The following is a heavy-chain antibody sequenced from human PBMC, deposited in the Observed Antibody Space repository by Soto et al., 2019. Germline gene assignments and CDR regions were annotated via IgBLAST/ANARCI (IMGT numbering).Heavy chain of an antibody. D-gene: IGHD2-15*01. CDR1: GGTFSSYA. V-gene: IGHV1-69*13. Sequence: SVKVSCKASGGTFSSYAISWVRQAPGQGLEWMGGIIPIFGTANYAQKFQGRVTITADESTSTAYMELSSLRSEDTAVYYCARDQIVVVVAAGFRYNWFDPWGQGTLVTVSS. CDR2: IIPIFGTA. CDR3: ARDQIVVVVAAGFRYNWFDP. J-gene: IGHJ5*02.